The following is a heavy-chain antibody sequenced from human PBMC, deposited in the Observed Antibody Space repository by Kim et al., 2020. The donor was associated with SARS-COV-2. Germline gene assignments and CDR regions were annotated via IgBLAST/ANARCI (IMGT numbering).Heavy chain of an antibody. Sequence: GGSLRLSCAASGFTFNTYPMSWVRQAPGKGLEWVSSLSGGGGSTYYADSVKGRFTTSRDNSKNTLYLQMNSLRAEDTAVYYCTKGRSSAGYSFDYWGQGTLVTVSS. D-gene: IGHD6-19*01. CDR3: TKGRSSAGYSFDY. V-gene: IGHV3-23*01. CDR1: GFTFNTYP. CDR2: LSGGGGST. J-gene: IGHJ4*02.